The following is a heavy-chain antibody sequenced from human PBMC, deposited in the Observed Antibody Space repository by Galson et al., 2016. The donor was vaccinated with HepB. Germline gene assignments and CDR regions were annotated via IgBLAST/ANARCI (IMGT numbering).Heavy chain of an antibody. Sequence: SLRLSCAASGFTFSGHWMHWVRQAPGKGLIWVSRINSDGSSSSYADYVKGRFTISRDNAKNSLHLQTDSLRAEDTALYYCARNLYSGADYSVDYWGQGTLVTVSS. CDR1: GFTFSGHW. CDR3: ARNLYSGADYSVDY. J-gene: IGHJ4*02. D-gene: IGHD4-11*01. V-gene: IGHV3-74*01. CDR2: INSDGSSS.